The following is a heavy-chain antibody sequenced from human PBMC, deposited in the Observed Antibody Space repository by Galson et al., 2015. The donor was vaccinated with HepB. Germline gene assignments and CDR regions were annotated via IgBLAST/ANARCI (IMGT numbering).Heavy chain of an antibody. J-gene: IGHJ4*01. V-gene: IGHV4-4*07. D-gene: IGHD6-19*01. Sequence: ETLSLTCTVSGGSISGYYWSWIRPPAGKGLAWIGRFYNSENTNYNPSLKSRVTMSVDTSKNQFSLKLSSVTAADTAVYYCARCYSSGWFDYWGHGTLITVSS. CDR2: FYNSENT. CDR3: ARCYSSGWFDY. CDR1: GGSISGYY.